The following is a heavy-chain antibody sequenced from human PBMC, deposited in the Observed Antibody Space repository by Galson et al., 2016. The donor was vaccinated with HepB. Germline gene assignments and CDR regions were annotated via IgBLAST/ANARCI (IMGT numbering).Heavy chain of an antibody. D-gene: IGHD6-13*01. J-gene: IGHJ4*02. CDR3: ARHAAHSNSPVNY. CDR2: TYHSGSP. Sequence: SETLSLTCTVSGGSISSNSYYWDWIRQPPGKGLEWIGSTYHSGSPHYSPSLQSRVTISVDPSKNQFSLKLSSVTAADTAVYYCARHAAHSNSPVNYWGQGILVTVSS. V-gene: IGHV4-39*01. CDR1: GGSISSNSYY.